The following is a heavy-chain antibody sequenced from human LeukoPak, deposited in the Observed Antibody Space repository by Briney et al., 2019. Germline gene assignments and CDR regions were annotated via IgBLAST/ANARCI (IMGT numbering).Heavy chain of an antibody. J-gene: IGHJ4*02. CDR3: ARDRVRYRYGYGVGDY. CDR1: GFTFSSYA. D-gene: IGHD5-18*01. CDR2: ISYDGSNK. Sequence: GRSLRLSCAASGFTFSSYAIHWVRQAPGKGLEWVAIISYDGSNKYYADSVKGRFTISRDNSKNTLYLQMNSLRAEDTAVYYCARDRVRYRYGYGVGDYWGQGTLVTVSS. V-gene: IGHV3-30-3*01.